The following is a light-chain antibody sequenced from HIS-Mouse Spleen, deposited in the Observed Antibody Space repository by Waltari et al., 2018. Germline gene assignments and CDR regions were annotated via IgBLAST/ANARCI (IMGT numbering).Light chain of an antibody. V-gene: IGKV1-33*01. Sequence: DIQMTQSPSSLSASVGARVTITCHASQDISNYLNWYQQKPGKAPKLLNYDASNLETGVPSRFSGSGSGTDFTFTISSLQPEDIATYYCQQYDNLHRLTFGPGTKVDIK. CDR3: QQYDNLHRLT. J-gene: IGKJ3*01. CDR1: QDISNY. CDR2: DAS.